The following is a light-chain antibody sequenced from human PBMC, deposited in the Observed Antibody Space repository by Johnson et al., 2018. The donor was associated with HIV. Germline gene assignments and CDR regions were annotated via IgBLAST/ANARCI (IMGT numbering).Light chain of an antibody. CDR1: SSNIESDY. J-gene: IGLJ1*01. CDR3: GTWDSSLNAYV. CDR2: DNN. Sequence: QSVLTQPPSVSAAPGQKVDISCSGSSSNIESDYVSWYQQLPGTAPKLLIYDNNKRPSGIPDRFFGSKSVTSATLDITGLQTGDEGDYYCGTWDSSLNAYVFGTGTKVTVL. V-gene: IGLV1-51*01.